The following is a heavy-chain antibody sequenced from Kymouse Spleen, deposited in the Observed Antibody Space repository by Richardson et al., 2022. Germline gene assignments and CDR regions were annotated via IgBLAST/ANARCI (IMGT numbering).Heavy chain of an antibody. Sequence: QLQLQESGPGLVKPSETLSLTCTVSGGSISSSSYYWGWIRQPPGKGLEWIGSIYYSGSTYYNPSLKSRVTISVDTSKNQFSLKLSSVTAADTAVYYCASGYGTGTVYYYYYGMDVWGQGTTVTVSS. CDR2: IYYSGST. J-gene: IGHJ6*02. V-gene: IGHV4-39*01. CDR3: ASGYGTGTVYYYYYGMDV. CDR1: GGSISSSSYY. D-gene: IGHD1-1*01,IGHD1-20*01.